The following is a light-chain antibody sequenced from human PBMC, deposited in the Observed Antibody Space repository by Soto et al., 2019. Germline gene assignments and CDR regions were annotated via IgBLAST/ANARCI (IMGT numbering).Light chain of an antibody. V-gene: IGKV3-20*01. CDR3: QHSGYSQWT. CDR2: GVY. CDR1: QSSSSTN. Sequence: EIVLTQSPGTLSLSPGERATLSCRASQSSSSTNLTWYQQRPVQAPRLLIYGVYTRASGIPDRFSGSGSGTEFTLTITRLEPEDSAVYFCQHSGYSQWTFGQGTKVDIK. J-gene: IGKJ1*01.